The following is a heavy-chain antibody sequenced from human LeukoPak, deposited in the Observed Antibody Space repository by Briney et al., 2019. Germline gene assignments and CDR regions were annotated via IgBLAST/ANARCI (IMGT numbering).Heavy chain of an antibody. J-gene: IGHJ4*02. CDR3: AREEASAGDY. CDR1: GGSFSGYY. Sequence: PSETLSLACAVYGGSFSGYYWSWIRQPPGKGLEWIGEINHSGSTNYNPSLKSRVTISVDTSKNQFSLKPSSVTAADTAVYYCAREEASAGDYWGQGTLVTVSS. CDR2: INHSGST. D-gene: IGHD6-13*01. V-gene: IGHV4-34*01.